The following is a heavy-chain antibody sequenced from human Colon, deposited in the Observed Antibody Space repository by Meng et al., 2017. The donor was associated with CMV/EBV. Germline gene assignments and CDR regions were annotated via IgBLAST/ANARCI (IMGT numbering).Heavy chain of an antibody. D-gene: IGHD3-9*01. V-gene: IGHV7-4-1*02. J-gene: IGHJ4*02. Sequence: KASGYTFTTKRINWVRQAPGQGLEWMGWISTDTGHPVYAQGFTGRFVFSLDTSVSTAYLLISSLKTEDTAVYYCATDLLTGYPIDFWGQGTLVTVSS. CDR3: ATDLLTGYPIDF. CDR1: GYTFTTKR. CDR2: ISTDTGHP.